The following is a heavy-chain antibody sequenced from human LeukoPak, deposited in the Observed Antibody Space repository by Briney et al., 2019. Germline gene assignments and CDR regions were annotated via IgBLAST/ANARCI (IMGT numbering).Heavy chain of an antibody. CDR1: GFTFSSNG. CDR3: AKERVYYYDSGGYYSDY. D-gene: IGHD3-22*01. J-gene: IGHJ4*02. V-gene: IGHV3-33*06. CDR2: IWYDGSNK. Sequence: PGGSLRLSCAASGFTFSSNGMHWVRQAPGKGLQWVGIIWYDGSNKYYADSVKGRFTISRDNSKNTLYLQMNSLRVEDTAVYYCAKERVYYYDSGGYYSDYWGQGTLVTVSS.